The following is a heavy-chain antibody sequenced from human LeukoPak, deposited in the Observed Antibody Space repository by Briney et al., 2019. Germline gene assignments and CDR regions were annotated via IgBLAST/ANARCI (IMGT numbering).Heavy chain of an antibody. Sequence: GGSLRLSCIPSAFRFSDYYMNWVRQTPGNGLEWLSYISHSGATVQYADSVKGRFTVSRDNHKNTLYLQMSSLRIEDTSVYYCARDGAYDDASGYRADFWGQGTLVTVSS. V-gene: IGHV3-11*01. CDR1: AFRFSDYY. CDR2: ISHSGATV. D-gene: IGHD3-22*01. CDR3: ARDGAYDDASGYRADF. J-gene: IGHJ4*02.